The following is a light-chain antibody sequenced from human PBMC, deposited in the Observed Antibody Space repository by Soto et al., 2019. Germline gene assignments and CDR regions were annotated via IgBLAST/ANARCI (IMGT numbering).Light chain of an antibody. CDR3: QQYNNWPLT. Sequence: EVVMTQSPATLSVSPGERATLSCRASQTVSRNLAWYQQRPGQAPRLLIYDISNRATGVPARFSGSGSGTEFTLIISSLQSEDFAVYYCQQYNNWPLTFGGGTKVDIK. V-gene: IGKV3-15*01. CDR1: QTVSRN. J-gene: IGKJ4*01. CDR2: DIS.